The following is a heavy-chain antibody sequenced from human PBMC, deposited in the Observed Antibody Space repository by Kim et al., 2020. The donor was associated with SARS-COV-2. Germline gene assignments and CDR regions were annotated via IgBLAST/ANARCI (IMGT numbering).Heavy chain of an antibody. Sequence: LKSRVTISVDTSKNQFSLKRSSVTAADTAVYYCARHVLEGLLPTVVAFDIWGQGTMVTVSS. J-gene: IGHJ3*02. D-gene: IGHD3-3*01. CDR3: ARHVLEGLLPTVVAFDI. V-gene: IGHV4-59*08.